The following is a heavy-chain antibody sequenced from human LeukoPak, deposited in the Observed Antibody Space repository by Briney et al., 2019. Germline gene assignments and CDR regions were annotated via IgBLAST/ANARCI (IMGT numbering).Heavy chain of an antibody. J-gene: IGHJ4*02. CDR2: INPNSGGT. D-gene: IGHD2-2*01. CDR3: ARGSASWYVDY. CDR1: GYTFTDYF. Sequence: VASVTVSCKASGYTFTDYFIYWVRQAPGQGLEWMGRINPNSGGTKYAQKFQGGVTMTRDTSISTANMELSRLRSDGTAVYYCARGSASWYVDYWGQGTLVTVSS. V-gene: IGHV1-2*06.